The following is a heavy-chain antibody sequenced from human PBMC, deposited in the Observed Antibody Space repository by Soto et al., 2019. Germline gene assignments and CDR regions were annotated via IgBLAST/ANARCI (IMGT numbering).Heavy chain of an antibody. Sequence: VQVGESGGGLVQPGRSLRLSCAASGFTLSTYWMTWVRQAPGKGLEWVANIKQDGSEKYYVDSVKGRFTVSRDNAKNSLYLQMNSLRTEDTAVYYCGTADRGTAAGGTVQWGQGTLVTVSS. CDR3: GTADRGTAAGGTVQ. CDR2: IKQDGSEK. V-gene: IGHV3-7*01. D-gene: IGHD6-13*01. CDR1: GFTLSTYW. J-gene: IGHJ4*02.